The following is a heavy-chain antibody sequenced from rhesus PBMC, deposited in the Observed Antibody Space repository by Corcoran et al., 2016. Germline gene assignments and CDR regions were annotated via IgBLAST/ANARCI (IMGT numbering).Heavy chain of an antibody. J-gene: IGHJ4*01. Sequence: QVQLQESGPGLVQPSETLSLTCAVSGGSISSGYSYCSLIRQPPGKGMGWIGYITISGSTNAQPARKRRVTSSRDTSKNEFSRNLNSGPAADTAVYFCARSPYSGYGKYDYWGQGVLVTVSP. CDR2: ITISGST. CDR1: GGSISSGYSY. CDR3: ARSPYSGYGKYDY. V-gene: IGHV4-122*02. D-gene: IGHD5-24*01.